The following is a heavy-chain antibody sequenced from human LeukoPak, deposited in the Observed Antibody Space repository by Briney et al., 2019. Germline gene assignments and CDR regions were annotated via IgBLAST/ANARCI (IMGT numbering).Heavy chain of an antibody. CDR2: IRGSGGST. V-gene: IGHV3-23*01. Sequence: GGSLRLSCAASGFTFSSYTMSWVRQAPGKGLEWVSAIRGSGGSTYYAGSVKGRFTISRDNSKNTLYLQMNSLRAEDTAVYYCAKSANDYCSSNSCYKFDYWGQGALVTVSS. CDR1: GFTFSSYT. CDR3: AKSANDYCSSNSCYKFDY. D-gene: IGHD2-2*02. J-gene: IGHJ4*02.